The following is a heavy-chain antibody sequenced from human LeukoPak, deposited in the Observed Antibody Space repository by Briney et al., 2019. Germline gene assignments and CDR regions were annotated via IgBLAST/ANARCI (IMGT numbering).Heavy chain of an antibody. CDR3: AKDHTIRSFDP. V-gene: IGHV1-2*02. J-gene: IGHJ4*01. Sequence: ASVKVSCKASGYTFIGYYMHWVRQAPGQGLEWMGWINPNSGGTNYAQKFLGRVTMTRDRSISTAYMELSRLRSDDTAVYYCAKDHTIRSFDPWGQGTLVTVSS. CDR2: INPNSGGT. D-gene: IGHD1-14*01. CDR1: GYTFIGYY.